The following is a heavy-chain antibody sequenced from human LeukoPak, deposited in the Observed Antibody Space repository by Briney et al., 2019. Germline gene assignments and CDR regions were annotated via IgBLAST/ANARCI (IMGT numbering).Heavy chain of an antibody. CDR1: GTGFP. Sequence: GASVKVSCKASGTGFPMHWVRQVPGQRLELMGWINVANGDTGYSREFLGRVTITRDTSASTVYMELSSLSSEDTAVYYCARKGYFASGSYHLDYWGQGTLVTVSS. CDR3: ARKGYFASGSYHLDY. CDR2: INVANGDT. V-gene: IGHV1-3*01. D-gene: IGHD3-10*01. J-gene: IGHJ4*02.